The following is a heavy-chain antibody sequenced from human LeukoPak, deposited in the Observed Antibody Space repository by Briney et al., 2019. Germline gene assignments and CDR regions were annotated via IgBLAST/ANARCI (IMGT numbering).Heavy chain of an antibody. CDR2: INHSGST. V-gene: IGHV4-34*01. Sequence: SETLSLTCTVSGGSISSYYWSWIRQPPGKGLEWIGEINHSGSTNYNPSLKSRVTISVDTSKNQFSLKLSSVTAADTAVYYCARGHGTQLGAGTRRGWYFDLWGRGTLVTVSS. CDR1: GGSISSYY. CDR3: ARGHGTQLGAGTRRGWYFDL. J-gene: IGHJ2*01. D-gene: IGHD6-19*01.